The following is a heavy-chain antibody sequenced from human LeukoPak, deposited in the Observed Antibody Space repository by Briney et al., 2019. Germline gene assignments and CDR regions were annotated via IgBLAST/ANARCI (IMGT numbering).Heavy chain of an antibody. CDR2: IYYSGST. Sequence: SETLSLTCTVSGGSISSSSYYWGWIRQPPGKGLEWIGSIYYSGSTYYNPSLKSRVTISVDTSKNQFSLKLSSVTAADTAVYYCARQQDWNYPWLDPWGQGTLVTVSS. D-gene: IGHD1-7*01. CDR3: ARQQDWNYPWLDP. J-gene: IGHJ5*02. CDR1: GGSISSSSYY. V-gene: IGHV4-39*01.